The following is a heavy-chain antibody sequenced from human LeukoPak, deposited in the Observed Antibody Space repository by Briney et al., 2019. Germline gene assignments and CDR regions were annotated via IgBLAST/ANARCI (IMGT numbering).Heavy chain of an antibody. CDR2: TRNDGGST. J-gene: IGHJ4*02. CDR1: GFTFSTLW. D-gene: IGHD3-22*01. V-gene: IGHV3-74*01. CDR3: ARDGGGSSGYYWGLGY. Sequence: GGSLRLSCAASGFTFSTLWMHWVRQAPGKGLVWVSRTRNDGGSTNYAASVKGRFTISRDNAKNTLYLQMNSLTAEDTAVYYCARDGGGSSGYYWGLGYWGQGTLVTISS.